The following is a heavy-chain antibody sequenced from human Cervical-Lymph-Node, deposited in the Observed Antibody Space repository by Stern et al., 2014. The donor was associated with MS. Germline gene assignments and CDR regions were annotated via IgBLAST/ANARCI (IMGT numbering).Heavy chain of an antibody. Sequence: VQLEESGGGLVQPGRSLRLSCAASGFTFDDYAMHWVRQAPGKGLEWVSGISWNSGNIGYADSVKGRFTISRDNAKNSLYLQMNSLRAEDTALYYCAKVSGYSSGWYGYWGQGTLVTVSS. CDR3: AKVSGYSSGWYGY. J-gene: IGHJ4*02. D-gene: IGHD6-19*01. CDR2: ISWNSGNI. V-gene: IGHV3-9*01. CDR1: GFTFDDYA.